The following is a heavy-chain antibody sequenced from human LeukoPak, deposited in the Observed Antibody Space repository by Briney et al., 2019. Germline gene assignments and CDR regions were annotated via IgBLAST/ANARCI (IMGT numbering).Heavy chain of an antibody. J-gene: IGHJ4*02. D-gene: IGHD3-10*01. CDR2: ISTNTGNP. V-gene: IGHV7-4-1*02. Sequence: ASVKVSCKASGYTFTRNVMNWVRQAPGQGLEWMGWISTNTGNPTYAQGFTGRFVFSLDTSVSTTYLQINSLKAEDTAVYYCARVPRELLWFGDPFDYWGQGTLVTVSS. CDR3: ARVPRELLWFGDPFDY. CDR1: GYTFTRNV.